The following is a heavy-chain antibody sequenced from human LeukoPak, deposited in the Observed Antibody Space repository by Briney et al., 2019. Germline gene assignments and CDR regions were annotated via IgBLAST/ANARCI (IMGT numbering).Heavy chain of an antibody. V-gene: IGHV3-30*02. CDR2: IRYDGSNK. Sequence: GGSLRLSCAASGFTFSSYGMHWVRQAPGKGLEWVAFIRYDGSNKYYADSVKGRFTISRDNSKNTLYLQMNSLRAEDTAVYYCAKDRKVGAGEFDYWGQGTLATVSS. D-gene: IGHD1-26*01. J-gene: IGHJ4*02. CDR1: GFTFSSYG. CDR3: AKDRKVGAGEFDY.